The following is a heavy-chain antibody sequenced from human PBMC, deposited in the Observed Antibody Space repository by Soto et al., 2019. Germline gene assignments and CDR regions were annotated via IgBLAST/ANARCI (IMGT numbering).Heavy chain of an antibody. J-gene: IGHJ4*02. V-gene: IGHV2-5*02. CDR2: ISWDGEK. D-gene: IGHD3-9*01. CDR1: GFSLNTRGVG. CDR3: AHRRGDLLTGHYYFDY. Sequence: QITLKESGPTLVKPTQTLTLTCTFSGFSLNTRGVGVGWIRQPPGKALEWLALISWDGEKRYRPSLKSRLTITKDTSENPVVLTMAHIDPVDPATYFLAHRRGDLLTGHYYFDYWGQGTLVTVSS.